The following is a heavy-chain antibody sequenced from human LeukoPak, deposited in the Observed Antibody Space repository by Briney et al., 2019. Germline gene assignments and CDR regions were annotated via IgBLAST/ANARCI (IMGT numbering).Heavy chain of an antibody. V-gene: IGHV4-34*01. CDR1: GGSFSGYY. CDR3: ARVTPSSQPP. J-gene: IGHJ4*02. D-gene: IGHD2-2*01. CDR2: INHSGST. Sequence: SETLSLTCAVYGGSFSGYYWSWIRQPPGKGLEWIGGINHSGSTNYNPSLKSRVTISVDTSKNQFSLKLSSVTAADTAVYYCARVTPSSQPPWGQGTLVTVSS.